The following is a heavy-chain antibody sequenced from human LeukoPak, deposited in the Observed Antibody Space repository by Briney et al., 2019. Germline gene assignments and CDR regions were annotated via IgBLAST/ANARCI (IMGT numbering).Heavy chain of an antibody. J-gene: IGHJ4*02. V-gene: IGHV3-7*01. D-gene: IGHD6-13*01. CDR3: VIAGGSSWSDF. CDR1: GFTLSSYW. CDR2: ITQDGSEN. Sequence: GGSLRLSCAPSGFTLSSYWMSWVRQSPGKGLEWVANITQDGSENHYVDSVKGRFTISRDNAKNSVFVQMNGVRVEDMAVYYCVIAGGSSWSDFWGQGTLVTVSS.